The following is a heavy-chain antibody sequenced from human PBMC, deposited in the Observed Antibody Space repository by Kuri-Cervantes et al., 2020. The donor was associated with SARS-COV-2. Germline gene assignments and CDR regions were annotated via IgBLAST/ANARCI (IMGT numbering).Heavy chain of an antibody. V-gene: IGHV1-8*01. CDR1: GYTFTSYD. CDR2: MNPNSGNT. J-gene: IGHJ4*02. D-gene: IGHD3-3*01. CDR3: ARGSGLRFLEWEDPFDY. Sequence: ASVKVSCKASGYTFTSYDINWVRQATGQGLEWMGWMNPNSGNTGYAQKFQGRVTMTRNTSISTAYMELSSLRSEDTAVYYCARGSGLRFLEWEDPFDYWGQGTLVTVSS.